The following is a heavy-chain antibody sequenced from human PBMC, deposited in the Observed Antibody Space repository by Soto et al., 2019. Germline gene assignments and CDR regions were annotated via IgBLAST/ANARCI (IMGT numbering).Heavy chain of an antibody. CDR3: ARSADFWSGYYFDY. CDR1: GGSISSYY. CDR2: IYYSGST. Sequence: SVTLSLTCTVSGGSISSYYWSWIRQPPGKGLEWIGYIYYSGSTNYNPSLKSRVTISVDTSKNQFSLKLSSVTAADTAVYYCARSADFWSGYYFDYWGQGTLVTVSS. V-gene: IGHV4-59*01. J-gene: IGHJ4*02. D-gene: IGHD3-3*01.